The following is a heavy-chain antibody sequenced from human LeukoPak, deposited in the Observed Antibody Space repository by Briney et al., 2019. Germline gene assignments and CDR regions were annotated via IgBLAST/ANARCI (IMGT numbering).Heavy chain of an antibody. D-gene: IGHD4-23*01. Sequence: GGSLRLSCAASGFTFSSYWMNWVRQAPGKGLVWVSRIASDGSSTTYVDSVKGRFSISRDNAKNTLYLQMNSLRVEDTAVYYCARGRPHGNDYRGQGALVTVSS. V-gene: IGHV3-74*01. CDR3: ARGRPHGNDY. CDR2: IASDGSST. J-gene: IGHJ4*02. CDR1: GFTFSSYW.